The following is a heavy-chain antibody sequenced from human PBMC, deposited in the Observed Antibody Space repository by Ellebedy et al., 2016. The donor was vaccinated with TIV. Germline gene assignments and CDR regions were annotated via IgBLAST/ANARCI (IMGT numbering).Heavy chain of an antibody. Sequence: PGGSLRLSCAASGFTFSSYWMSWVRQAPGKGLEWVANIKQDGSNKYYADSVKGRFTISRDNSKNTLYLQMNSLRAEDTAVYYCAKDSSGWPDAFDIWGQGTMVTVSS. J-gene: IGHJ3*02. CDR2: IKQDGSNK. V-gene: IGHV3-7*04. D-gene: IGHD6-19*01. CDR3: AKDSSGWPDAFDI. CDR1: GFTFSSYW.